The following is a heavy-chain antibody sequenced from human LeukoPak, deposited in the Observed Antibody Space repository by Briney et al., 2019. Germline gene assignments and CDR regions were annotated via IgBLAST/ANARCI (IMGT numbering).Heavy chain of an antibody. CDR2: IRYDGSNK. CDR1: GFTFSSYG. CDR3: AKEWYYYDSSGFDY. D-gene: IGHD3-22*01. V-gene: IGHV3-30*02. J-gene: IGHJ4*02. Sequence: PGGSLRLSCAASGFTFSSYGMHWVRQAPGKGLEWVAFIRYDGSNKYYADSVKGRFTISRDNSKNTLYLQMNSLRAEDTAVYYCAKEWYYYDSSGFDYWGQGTLVTVSS.